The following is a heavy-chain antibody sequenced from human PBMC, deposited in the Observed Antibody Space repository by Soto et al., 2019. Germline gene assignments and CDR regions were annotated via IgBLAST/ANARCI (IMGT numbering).Heavy chain of an antibody. D-gene: IGHD4-17*01. CDR2: INPSGGST. V-gene: IGHV1-46*01. CDR1: GYTFTNYY. Sequence: ASVKVSCKASGYTFTNYYMHWVRQAPGQGLEWMGIINPSGGSTTYAQKFQGRATMTRDTSTNTVYMELSSLRSEDTAVYYCARDYGGTDNWFDPWGQGTLVTVSS. CDR3: ARDYGGTDNWFDP. J-gene: IGHJ5*02.